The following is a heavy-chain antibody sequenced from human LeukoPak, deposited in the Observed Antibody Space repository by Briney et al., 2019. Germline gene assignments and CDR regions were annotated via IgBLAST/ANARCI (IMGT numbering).Heavy chain of an antibody. CDR2: IKTKPAGGTI. J-gene: IGHJ6*04. CDR3: TTNSGSYGVDV. Sequence: GGSLRLSCAASGFTFSNTWMSWVRQAPGKGLEWVGRIKTKPAGGTIDYAAPVKGRFSISRDDSENTLFLHMNSLTSEDTAVYCCTTNSGSYGVDVWGKGTTVTVSS. V-gene: IGHV3-15*01. CDR1: GFTFSNTW. D-gene: IGHD1-26*01.